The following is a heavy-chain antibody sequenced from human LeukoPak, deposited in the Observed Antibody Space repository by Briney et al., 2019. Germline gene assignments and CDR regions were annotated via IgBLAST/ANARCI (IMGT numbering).Heavy chain of an antibody. D-gene: IGHD4-17*01. J-gene: IGHJ4*02. CDR3: AKAVITVTTRRGFDS. CDR1: GFTFSSYA. V-gene: IGHV3-23*01. CDR2: VSDSGGST. Sequence: PGGSLRLSCAASGFTFSSYAMSWVRQAPGKGLECVSAVSDSGGSTNYADSVTGRFTSSRDNSTNTLYLEMNSLGAEDTAVYYCAKAVITVTTRRGFDSWGQGTLVTVSS.